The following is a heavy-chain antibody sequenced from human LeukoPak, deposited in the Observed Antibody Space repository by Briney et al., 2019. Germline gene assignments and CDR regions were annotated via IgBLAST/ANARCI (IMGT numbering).Heavy chain of an antibody. V-gene: IGHV1-24*01. CDR1: GYTLTELS. CDR3: ATIVVVIAIQAGAFDI. Sequence: ASVKVSCKVSGYTLTELSMHWVRQAPGKGLEWRGGFDPEDGETIYAQKFQGRVTMTEDTSTDTAYMELSSLRSEDTAVYYCATIVVVIAIQAGAFDIWGQGTMVTVSS. CDR2: FDPEDGET. D-gene: IGHD2-21*01. J-gene: IGHJ3*02.